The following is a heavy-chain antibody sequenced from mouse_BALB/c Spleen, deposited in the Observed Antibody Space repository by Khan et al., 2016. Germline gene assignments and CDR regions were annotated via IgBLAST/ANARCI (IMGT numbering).Heavy chain of an antibody. CDR1: GYSFTSYY. Sequence: QVQLQQSGPELVKPGASVKISCKASGYSFTSYYIHWVKQRPGQGLEWIGGIFPGSINTKYNEKFKGKATLTAATSSSTAYMQLSSLTSEDSAVYFCARSYYYGSPYYFDYWGQGTTLTVSS. CDR2: IFPGSINT. CDR3: ARSYYYGSPYYFDY. D-gene: IGHD1-1*01. J-gene: IGHJ2*01. V-gene: IGHV1-66*01.